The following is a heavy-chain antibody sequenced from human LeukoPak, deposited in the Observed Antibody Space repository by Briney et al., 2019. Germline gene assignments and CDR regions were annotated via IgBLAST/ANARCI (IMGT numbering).Heavy chain of an antibody. Sequence: ASVKVSCKASGGTFSSYAISWVRQAPGQGLEWMGGIIPIFGTANYAQKFQGRVTITADKSTSTAYMELSSLRSEDTAVYYCARGDMVGALPRPLDYWGQGALVTVSS. CDR3: ARGDMVGALPRPLDY. V-gene: IGHV1-69*06. CDR1: GGTFSSYA. J-gene: IGHJ4*02. CDR2: IIPIFGTA. D-gene: IGHD1-26*01.